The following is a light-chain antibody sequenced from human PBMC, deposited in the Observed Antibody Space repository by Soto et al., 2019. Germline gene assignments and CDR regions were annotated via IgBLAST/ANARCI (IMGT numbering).Light chain of an antibody. CDR1: SSDIGSYNL. Sequence: QSVLTQPASVSGSPGQSITISCTGTSSDIGSYNLVSWYQQHPGEAPKLMIYEGNKRPSGVSNRFSGSKSGNTASLTISGLQAEDEADYFCCSYAGSTTVLVFGGGTQLTVL. CDR2: EGN. CDR3: CSYAGSTTVLV. V-gene: IGLV2-23*01. J-gene: IGLJ2*01.